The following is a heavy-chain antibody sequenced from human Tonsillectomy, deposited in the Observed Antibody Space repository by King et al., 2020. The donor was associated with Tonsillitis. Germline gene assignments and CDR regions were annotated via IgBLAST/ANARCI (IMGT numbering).Heavy chain of an antibody. D-gene: IGHD3-3*01. V-gene: IGHV1-18*04. J-gene: IGHJ6*02. CDR1: GYTFTSHG. CDR2: ISVYNANT. Sequence: QLVQSGAEVKRPGASVKVSCKASGYTFTSHGITWVRQAPGQGLEWMGWISVYNANTKYAQKLQGRVTMTMDTSTSTAYMELRSLRSDDTAVYYCARGDLRFLVRGIYNMDVWGQGTTVTVSS. CDR3: ARGDLRFLVRGIYNMDV.